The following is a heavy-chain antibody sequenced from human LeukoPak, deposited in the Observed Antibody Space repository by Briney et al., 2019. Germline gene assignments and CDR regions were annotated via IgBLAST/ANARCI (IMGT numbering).Heavy chain of an antibody. CDR2: INHSGST. D-gene: IGHD6-6*01. CDR1: GGSFSGYY. Sequence: SETLSLTCAVYGGSFSGYYWSWIRQPPGKGLEWIGEINHSGSTNYNPSLKSRVTISVDTSKNQFSLKLSSVTAADTAVYYCARGRELVRLSTQHPPPYGMEVWGQGTTVTVSS. J-gene: IGHJ6*02. CDR3: ARGRELVRLSTQHPPPYGMEV. V-gene: IGHV4-34*01.